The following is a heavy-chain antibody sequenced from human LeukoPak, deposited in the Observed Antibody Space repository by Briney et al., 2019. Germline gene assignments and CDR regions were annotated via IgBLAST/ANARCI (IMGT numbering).Heavy chain of an antibody. Sequence: PGGSLRLSCAASGFTFSNYAMTWVRQGPGKGLEWVSAISGGGDYTLYADAVKGRFTISRDNAKNSLHLQMNSLRAEDTAVYYCARGREQLVPLDYWGQGTLVTVSS. J-gene: IGHJ4*02. CDR1: GFTFSNYA. CDR3: ARGREQLVPLDY. CDR2: ISGGGDYT. D-gene: IGHD6-6*01. V-gene: IGHV3-21*01.